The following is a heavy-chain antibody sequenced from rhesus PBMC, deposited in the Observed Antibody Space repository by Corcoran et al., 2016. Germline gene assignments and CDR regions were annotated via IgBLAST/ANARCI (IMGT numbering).Heavy chain of an antibody. CDR1: GYSLRTGHF. CDR3: VRGTPPDN. D-gene: IGHD5-42*01. Sequence: QVQLQESGPGLVKPSETLSLPCSVSGYSLRTGHFWGWIRQPLGKDLEYIGDFSGPTGSSYYYNASLESRVTISKDPSTNMFFLTLSSVTAADTAVYFCVRGTPPDNWGQGVLVTVSS. CDR2: FSGPTGSS. J-gene: IGHJ4*01. V-gene: IGHV4-99*01.